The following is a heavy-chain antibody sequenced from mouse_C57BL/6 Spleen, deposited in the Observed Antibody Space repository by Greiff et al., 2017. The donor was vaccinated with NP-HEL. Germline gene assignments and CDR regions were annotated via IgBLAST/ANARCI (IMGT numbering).Heavy chain of an antibody. CDR1: GFTFSSYG. D-gene: IGHD1-1*01. J-gene: IGHJ2*01. CDR2: ISSGGSYT. Sequence: EVKVVESGGDLVKPGGSLKLSCAASGFTFSSYGMSWVRQTPDKRLEWVATISSGGSYTYYPDSVKGRSTISRDNAKNTLYLQMSSLKSEDTAMYYCARRGYDNSSWYYFDYWGQGTTLTVSS. CDR3: ARRGYDNSSWYYFDY. V-gene: IGHV5-6*02.